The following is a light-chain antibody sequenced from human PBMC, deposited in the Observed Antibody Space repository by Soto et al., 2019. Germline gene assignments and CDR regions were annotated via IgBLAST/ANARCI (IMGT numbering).Light chain of an antibody. V-gene: IGLV2-14*01. CDR2: EVS. CDR1: SSDVGGYNY. Sequence: QSALTQPPSASGSPGQSVTISCTGTSSDVGGYNYVSWYQQHPGKAPKLMIYEVSNRPSGVSNRFSGSKSGNTASLTISGLQAEDEADYYCHSYDSDNVIFGGGTKLTVL. CDR3: HSYDSDNVI. J-gene: IGLJ2*01.